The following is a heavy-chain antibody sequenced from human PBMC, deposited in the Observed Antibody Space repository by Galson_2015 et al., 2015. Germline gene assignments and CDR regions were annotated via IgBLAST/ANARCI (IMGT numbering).Heavy chain of an antibody. CDR3: ASKGIAAAGPFGY. J-gene: IGHJ4*02. D-gene: IGHD6-13*01. V-gene: IGHV4-30-4*01. CDR2: IYYSGST. Sequence: TLSLTCTVSGGSISSGDYYWSWIRQPPGKGLEWIGYIYYSGSTYYNPSLKSRVTISVDTSKNQFSLKLSSVTAADTAVYYCASKGIAAAGPFGYWGQGTLVTVSS. CDR1: GGSISSGDYY.